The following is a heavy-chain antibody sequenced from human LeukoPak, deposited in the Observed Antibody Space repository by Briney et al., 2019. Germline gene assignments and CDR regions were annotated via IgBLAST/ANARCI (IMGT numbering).Heavy chain of an antibody. Sequence: GASVKVSCKPSGYTFSDHYMHWVRQAPGQGLEWMAWINPNSGGTNYAQKFQGRVTMTRDTSISTAYMELSRLRSDDTAVYYCARVGRITGTIDYWGQGTLVTVSS. V-gene: IGHV1-2*02. CDR3: ARVGRITGTIDY. CDR1: GYTFSDHY. J-gene: IGHJ4*02. CDR2: INPNSGGT. D-gene: IGHD1-20*01.